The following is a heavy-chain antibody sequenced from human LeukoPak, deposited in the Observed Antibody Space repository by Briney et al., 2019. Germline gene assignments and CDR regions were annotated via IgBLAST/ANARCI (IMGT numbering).Heavy chain of an antibody. CDR3: AKEDGWELLDY. V-gene: IGHV3-7*01. D-gene: IGHD1-26*01. CDR1: GFTFSSYW. CDR2: IKQDGSEK. J-gene: IGHJ4*02. Sequence: GGSLRLSCAASGFTFSSYWMSWVRQAPGKGLEWVANIKQDGSEKYYVDSVKGRFTISRDNAKNSLSLQMNSLRAEDTALYYCAKEDGWELLDYWGQGTLVTVSS.